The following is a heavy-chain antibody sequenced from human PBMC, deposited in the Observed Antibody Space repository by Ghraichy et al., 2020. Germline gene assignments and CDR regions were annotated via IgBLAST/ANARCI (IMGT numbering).Heavy chain of an antibody. D-gene: IGHD2-15*01. CDR3: ARDRCNGGDSCYFTHDAFDI. CDR2: IYDSGST. Sequence: SQTLSLTCSVSGGSISSYYWSWIRQSPGKGLEWIGYIYDSGSTNYNPSLKSRVTISLDTSKSQLSLRLSSVTAADTALYYCARDRCNGGDSCYFTHDAFDIWGKGTMVSVSS. J-gene: IGHJ3*02. V-gene: IGHV4-59*01. CDR1: GGSISSYY.